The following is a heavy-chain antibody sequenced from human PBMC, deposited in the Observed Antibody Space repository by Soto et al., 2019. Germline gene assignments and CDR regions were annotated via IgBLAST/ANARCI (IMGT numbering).Heavy chain of an antibody. D-gene: IGHD2-15*01. V-gene: IGHV3-7*04. CDR1: GFTFSSYW. Sequence: EVQLVESGGGLVQPGGSLRLSCAASGFTFSSYWMSWVRQAPGKGLEWVANIKEDGSEKYYVDSVKGRFTTSRDNAKNALYLKMNSLRAEDTAVYYCARGGGWHADYWGQGTLVTVSS. CDR2: IKEDGSEK. J-gene: IGHJ4*02. CDR3: ARGGGWHADY.